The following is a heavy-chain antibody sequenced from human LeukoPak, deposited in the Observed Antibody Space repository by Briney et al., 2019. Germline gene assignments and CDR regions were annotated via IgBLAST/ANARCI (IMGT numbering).Heavy chain of an antibody. Sequence: SVKVSCKASGGTFSSYAISWVRQAPGQGLEWMGGIIPIFGTANCAQKFQGRVTITTDESTSTAYMELSSLRSEDTAVYYCARLGGHCSSTSCYGGLDPWGQGTLVTVSS. CDR2: IIPIFGTA. J-gene: IGHJ5*02. D-gene: IGHD2-2*01. CDR3: ARLGGHCSSTSCYGGLDP. CDR1: GGTFSSYA. V-gene: IGHV1-69*05.